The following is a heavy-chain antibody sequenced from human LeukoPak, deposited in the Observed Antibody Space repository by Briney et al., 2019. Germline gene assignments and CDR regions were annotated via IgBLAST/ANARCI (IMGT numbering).Heavy chain of an antibody. CDR2: IYYSGST. Sequence: PSETLSLTCTVSGGSVSSGSYYWSWIRQPPGKGLEWIGSIYYSGSTYYNPSLKSRVTISVDTSKNQFSLKLSSVTAADTAVYYCASGYDSSGYSLDYWGQGTLVTVSS. J-gene: IGHJ4*02. CDR3: ASGYDSSGYSLDY. D-gene: IGHD3-22*01. CDR1: GGSVSSGSYY. V-gene: IGHV4-39*01.